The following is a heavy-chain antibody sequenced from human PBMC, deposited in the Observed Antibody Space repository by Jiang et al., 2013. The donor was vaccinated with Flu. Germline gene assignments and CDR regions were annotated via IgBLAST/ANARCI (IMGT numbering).Heavy chain of an antibody. CDR1: GFTVSSNY. Sequence: QLVESGGGLVQPGGSPRLSCAASGFTVSSNYMSWVRQAPGKGLEWVSVIFSGGGTYYADSVKGRFTISRDNSKNTLYLQMNSLRAEDTAVYYCARGDVGYPLDYWGQGTLVTVSS. V-gene: IGHV3-53*01. CDR3: ARGDVGYPLDY. CDR2: IFSGGGT. D-gene: IGHD1-1*01. J-gene: IGHJ4*02.